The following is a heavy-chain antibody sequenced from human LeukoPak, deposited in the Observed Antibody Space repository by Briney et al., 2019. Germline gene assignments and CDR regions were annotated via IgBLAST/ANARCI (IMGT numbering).Heavy chain of an antibody. V-gene: IGHV4-34*01. D-gene: IGHD3-10*01. CDR1: GGSLSGYY. J-gene: IGHJ5*02. CDR3: ARGRSYYGSGSYQNWFDP. CDR2: INHSGST. Sequence: PSETLSLTCAVYGGSLSGYYWSWIRQPPGKGLEWIGEINHSGSTNYNPSLKSRVTISVDTSKNQFSLKLSSVTAADTAVYYCARGRSYYGSGSYQNWFDPWGQGTLVTVSS.